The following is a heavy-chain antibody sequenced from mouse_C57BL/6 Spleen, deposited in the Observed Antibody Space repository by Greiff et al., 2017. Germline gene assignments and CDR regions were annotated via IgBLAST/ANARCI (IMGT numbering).Heavy chain of an antibody. V-gene: IGHV1-62-2*01. D-gene: IGHD4-1*01. CDR1: GYTFTEYT. J-gene: IGHJ1*03. Sequence: QVQLQQSGAELVKPGASVKLSCKASGYTFTEYTIHWVKQRPGQGLEWIGWFYPGSGSIKYNEKFKDKATLTADKSSSTVYMELSRLTSEDSAVYFCARHEEEANWAYWYFDVWGTGTTVTVSS. CDR2: FYPGSGSI. CDR3: ARHEEEANWAYWYFDV.